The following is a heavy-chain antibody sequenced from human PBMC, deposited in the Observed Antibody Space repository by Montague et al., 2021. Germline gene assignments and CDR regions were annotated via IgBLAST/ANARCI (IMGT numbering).Heavy chain of an antibody. Sequence: SLRLSCAASGFTFSRYWMHWVRQAPGKGLVWVSRINSDGSSTSCADSVKGRFTISRDNAKNTLYLQMNSLRAEDTAVYYCARQATVTTEAGWNYFDYWGQGTLVTVSS. CDR3: ARQATVTTEAGWNYFDY. J-gene: IGHJ4*02. CDR2: INSDGSST. CDR1: GFTFSRYW. D-gene: IGHD4-17*01. V-gene: IGHV3-74*01.